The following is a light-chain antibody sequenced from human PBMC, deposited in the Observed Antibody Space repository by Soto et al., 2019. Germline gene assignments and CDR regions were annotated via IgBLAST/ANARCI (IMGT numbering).Light chain of an antibody. CDR2: DAS. V-gene: IGLV7-46*01. CDR3: LLSYKGARL. CDR1: TGAVTGGLY. Sequence: QAVVTQAASLTVSPGGTVTFTCGSSTGAVTGGLYPYWFQQKPGQAPRTLIYDASTKLSWAPARFSGYLLGDKAALTLSGAQPEDEADYYCLLSYKGARLFGGGTKVTVL. J-gene: IGLJ2*01.